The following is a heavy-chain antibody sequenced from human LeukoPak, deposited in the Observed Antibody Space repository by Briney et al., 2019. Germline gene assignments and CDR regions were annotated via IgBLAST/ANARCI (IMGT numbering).Heavy chain of an antibody. CDR1: GYTFTGSY. Sequence: VASVKVSCKTSGYTFTGSYLHWVRQVPGQGLEWMGWTNPSTGGTKSARQFEGRVTMTRDTSNTTGYLELRSLRLDDTATYYCARGGAFCSITTCHEFDHWGQGTLVIVSS. V-gene: IGHV1-2*02. D-gene: IGHD2-2*01. CDR2: TNPSTGGT. CDR3: ARGGAFCSITTCHEFDH. J-gene: IGHJ4*02.